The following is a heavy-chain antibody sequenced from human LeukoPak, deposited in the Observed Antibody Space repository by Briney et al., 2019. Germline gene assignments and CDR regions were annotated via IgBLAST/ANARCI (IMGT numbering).Heavy chain of an antibody. V-gene: IGHV3-48*02. CDR3: ARLLATWDYYYMDV. CDR2: IGGSGSFI. D-gene: IGHD3-3*02. Sequence: GGSLRLSCVGSGFTFSTYSIKWVRQAPGKGLEWVSHIGGSGSFIYYADSVKGRFTISRDNAKNSVYLQMNSLRDEDTAVYFCARLLATWDYYYMDVWGKGTTVTVSS. CDR1: GFTFSTYS. J-gene: IGHJ6*03.